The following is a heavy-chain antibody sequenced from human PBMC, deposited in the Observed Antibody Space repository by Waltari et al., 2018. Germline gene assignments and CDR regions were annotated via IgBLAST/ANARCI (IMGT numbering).Heavy chain of an antibody. CDR3: ATADSSGYQFDL. Sequence: QVQLVQSGAAVQTPVASLTVSGKLCGCPVTARAMSWVRQAPGKGLEWMGGFYPEDGETIYAQKFQGRVTMTADTSTDTAYMELSILSCEDTAVYDCATADSSGYQFDLWGRGTLVTVSS. CDR1: GCPVTARA. V-gene: IGHV1-24*01. D-gene: IGHD6-25*01. J-gene: IGHJ2*01. CDR2: FYPEDGET.